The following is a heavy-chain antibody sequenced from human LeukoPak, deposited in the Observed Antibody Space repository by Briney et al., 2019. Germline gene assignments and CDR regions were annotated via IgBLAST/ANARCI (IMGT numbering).Heavy chain of an antibody. CDR3: ARGYCSSTSCYRGAFDI. Sequence: PGESLKISCKGSGYSFTSYWIGWVRQMPGKGLEWMGIIYPGDSDTRYSPSFQGQVTISADKSISTAYLQWSSLKASDTAMYYCARGYCSSTSCYRGAFDIWGQGTMVTVSS. CDR2: IYPGDSDT. D-gene: IGHD2-2*01. V-gene: IGHV5-51*01. J-gene: IGHJ3*02. CDR1: GYSFTSYW.